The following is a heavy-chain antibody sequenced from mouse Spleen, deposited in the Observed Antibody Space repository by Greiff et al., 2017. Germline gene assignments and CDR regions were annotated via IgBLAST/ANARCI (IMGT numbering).Heavy chain of an antibody. Sequence: DVKLVESGGGLVQPKGSLKLSCAASGFSFNTYAMNWVRQAPGKGLEWVARIRSKSNNYATYYADSVKDRFTISRDDSESMLYLQMNNLKTEDTAMYYCVRGSPPMDYWGQGTSVTVSS. D-gene: IGHD1-1*01. CDR1: GFSFNTYA. V-gene: IGHV10-1*01. CDR3: VRGSPPMDY. J-gene: IGHJ4*01. CDR2: IRSKSNNYAT.